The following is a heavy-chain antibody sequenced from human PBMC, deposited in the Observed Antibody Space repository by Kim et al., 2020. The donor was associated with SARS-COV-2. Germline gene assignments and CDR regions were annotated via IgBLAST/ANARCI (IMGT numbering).Heavy chain of an antibody. CDR1: GGSISSYY. CDR3: ASSGYDYYFDY. D-gene: IGHD5-12*01. Sequence: SETLSLTCTVSGGSISSYYWSWIRQPPGKGLEWIGYIYYSGSTNYNPSLKSRVTISVDTSKNQFSLKLSSVIAADTAVYYCASSGYDYYFDYWGQGTLVT. J-gene: IGHJ4*02. CDR2: IYYSGST. V-gene: IGHV4-59*08.